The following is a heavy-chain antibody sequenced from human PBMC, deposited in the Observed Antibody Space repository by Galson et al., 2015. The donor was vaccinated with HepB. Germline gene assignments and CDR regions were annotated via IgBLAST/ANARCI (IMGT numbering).Heavy chain of an antibody. Sequence: SLRLSCAASGFTFSRYGMHWVRQAPGKGLEWVAVIWYDGSNKYYADSMKGRFTISRDNSKNTLYLQMNSLRAEDTAVYYCARDGFTAVQGVRNWFDPWGLGTLVTVSS. J-gene: IGHJ5*02. CDR2: IWYDGSNK. V-gene: IGHV3-33*01. CDR1: GFTFSRYG. D-gene: IGHD3-10*01. CDR3: ARDGFTAVQGVRNWFDP.